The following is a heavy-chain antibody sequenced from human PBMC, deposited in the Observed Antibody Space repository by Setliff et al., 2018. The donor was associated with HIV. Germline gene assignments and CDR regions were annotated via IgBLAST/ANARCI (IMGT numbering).Heavy chain of an antibody. V-gene: IGHV4-38-2*01. CDR2: IYQSGNT. J-gene: IGHJ5*02. CDR1: GYSISSGFY. Sequence: SETLSLTCAVYGYSISSGFYWSWMRQPPGKGLEWIGSIYQSGNTNYNPSLESRLTISVDTAKNQFSLKLSSVTAADTAVYYCAAATTLLSPRAWGQGTLVTSPQ. CDR3: AAATTLLSPRA. D-gene: IGHD2-15*01.